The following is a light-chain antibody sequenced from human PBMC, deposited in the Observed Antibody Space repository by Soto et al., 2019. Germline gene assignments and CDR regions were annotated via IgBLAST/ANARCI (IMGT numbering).Light chain of an antibody. CDR3: QQYHIYSGT. J-gene: IGKJ1*01. V-gene: IGKV1-5*01. Sequence: DIQMIQSPSTLSASVVDRVTFTCLASQSVSGWLAWYQQKPGEAPKLLIYDASALPRGVPSRFSGSGSGTEFTLTINSLQPDDFATYYCQQYHIYSGTFGQGTKVDIK. CDR1: QSVSGW. CDR2: DAS.